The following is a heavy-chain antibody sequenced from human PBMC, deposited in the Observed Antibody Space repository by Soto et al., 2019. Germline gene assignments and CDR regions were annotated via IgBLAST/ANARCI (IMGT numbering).Heavy chain of an antibody. V-gene: IGHV1-69*01. CDR1: GGSFSSYA. CDR2: LVPVLGTS. D-gene: IGHD2-15*01. J-gene: IGHJ6*02. CDR3: ARDSPGGGYYYGMDV. Sequence: QGPLEQSGAEVRKPGSSVKVSCKASGGSFSSYAISWVRQAPGQGLEWMGGLVPVLGTSNSAQKFQGRVAFSTDDSTATAYMELSSIRSEDTAVYYCARDSPGGGYYYGMDVWGQGTTVIVSS.